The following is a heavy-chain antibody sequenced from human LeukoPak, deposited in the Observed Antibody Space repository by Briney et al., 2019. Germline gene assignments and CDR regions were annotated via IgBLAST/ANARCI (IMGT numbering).Heavy chain of an antibody. J-gene: IGHJ4*02. CDR3: AREGPYSDSSRSRFDY. Sequence: ASVKVSCKASGYTFANYYIHWVRQAPGQGLEWTGIINPSGGSTSYAQKFQGRVTMTRDTSTSTVYMELSSLRCEDTPVYYCAREGPYSDSSRSRFDYWGQGTLVTVSS. D-gene: IGHD6-6*01. CDR2: INPSGGST. CDR1: GYTFANYY. V-gene: IGHV1-46*01.